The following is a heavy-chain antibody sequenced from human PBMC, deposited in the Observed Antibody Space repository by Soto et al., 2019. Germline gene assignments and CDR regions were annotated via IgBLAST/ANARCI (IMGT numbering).Heavy chain of an antibody. CDR2: ISYDGSNK. CDR3: AKGNPRPSLGYCSGGSCYKDYYYGMDV. Sequence: QVQLVESGGGVVQPGRSLRLSCAASGFTFSSYGMHWVRQAPGKGLEWVAVISYDGSNKYYVDSVKGRFTISRDNSKNTLYLQMNSLRAEDTAVYYCAKGNPRPSLGYCSGGSCYKDYYYGMDVWGQGTTVTVSS. CDR1: GFTFSSYG. J-gene: IGHJ6*02. D-gene: IGHD2-15*01. V-gene: IGHV3-30*18.